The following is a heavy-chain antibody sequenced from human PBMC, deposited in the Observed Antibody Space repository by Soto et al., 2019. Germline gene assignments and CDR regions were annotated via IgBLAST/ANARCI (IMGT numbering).Heavy chain of an antibody. CDR1: GYTFTGYH. CDR3: ARSRSSTVVTGAMGY. D-gene: IGHD4-17*01. V-gene: IGHV1-2*04. CDR2: INPNSGGT. J-gene: IGHJ4*02. Sequence: QVQLVQSGAEVKKPGASVKVSCKASGYTFTGYHMHWVRQAPGQGLEWMGWINPNSGGTNYAQKFQGWVTMTRDTSISTAYMELSRLRSDDTAVYYCARSRSSTVVTGAMGYWGQGTLVTVSS.